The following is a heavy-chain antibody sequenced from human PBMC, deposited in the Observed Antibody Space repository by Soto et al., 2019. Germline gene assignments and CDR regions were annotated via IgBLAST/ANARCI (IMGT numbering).Heavy chain of an antibody. V-gene: IGHV4-34*01. J-gene: IGHJ4*02. D-gene: IGHD3-10*01. CDR2: INHSGST. Sequence: ASETLCRTYTVYGGSLSGYYWSWIRQPPGKGLEWIGEINHSGSTNYNPSLKSRVTISVDTSKNQFSLKLSSVTAADTAVYYCARATDYGSGNWGQGTLVT. CDR1: GGSLSGYY. CDR3: ARATDYGSGN.